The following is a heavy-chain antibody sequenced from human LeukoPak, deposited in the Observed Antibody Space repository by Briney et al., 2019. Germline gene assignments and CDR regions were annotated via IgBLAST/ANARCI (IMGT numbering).Heavy chain of an antibody. CDR2: IYHSGST. J-gene: IGHJ6*02. V-gene: IGHV4-30-2*01. CDR3: ARRGIAAAGTGDYYGMDV. Sequence: SETLSLTCAVSGGSISSGGYSWSWIRQPPGKGLEWIGYIYHSGSTYYNPSFKSRVTISVDRSENQFSLKLSSVTAADTAVYYCARRGIAAAGTGDYYGMDVWGQGTTVTVSS. D-gene: IGHD6-13*01. CDR1: GGSISSGGYS.